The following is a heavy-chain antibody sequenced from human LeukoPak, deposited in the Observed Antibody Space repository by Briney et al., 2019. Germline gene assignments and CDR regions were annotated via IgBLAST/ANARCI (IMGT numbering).Heavy chain of an antibody. V-gene: IGHV3-23*01. CDR3: AKDGSGYEMMDY. Sequence: GGSLRLSCAASGFMFSRYAMYWVRQAPGKGLEWVSAISGSGGSTYYADSVKGRFTISRDNSKNTLYLQMNSLRAEDTAVYYCAKDGSGYEMMDYWGQGTLVTVSS. J-gene: IGHJ4*02. CDR1: GFMFSRYA. D-gene: IGHD5-12*01. CDR2: ISGSGGST.